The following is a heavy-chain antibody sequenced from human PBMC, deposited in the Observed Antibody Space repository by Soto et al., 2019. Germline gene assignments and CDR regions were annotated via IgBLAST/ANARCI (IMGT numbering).Heavy chain of an antibody. Sequence: SVKVSCKASGFTFTSSSVQWVRQARGQRLEWIGWIVVGSGNTNYAQKFQERVTITRDMSTSTAYMELSSLRSEDTAVYYCAADTVIGSSAIPTHGMDVWGQGTTVTVSS. CDR2: IVVGSGNT. J-gene: IGHJ6*02. CDR1: GFTFTSSS. D-gene: IGHD2-15*01. CDR3: AADTVIGSSAIPTHGMDV. V-gene: IGHV1-58*01.